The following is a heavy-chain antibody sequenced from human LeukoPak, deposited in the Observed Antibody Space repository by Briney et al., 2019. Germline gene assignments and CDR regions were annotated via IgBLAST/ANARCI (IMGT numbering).Heavy chain of an antibody. Sequence: PGGSLRLSCAASGFTFSDYYMSWLRQAPGKGLEWVSYISSSSSYTNYADSVKGRFTISRDNAKNSLYLQMNGLRAEDTAVYYCARGAVTVAGPAEYFHHWGQGTLVTVSS. CDR1: GFTFSDYY. J-gene: IGHJ1*01. D-gene: IGHD6-19*01. V-gene: IGHV3-11*05. CDR3: ARGAVTVAGPAEYFHH. CDR2: ISSSSSYT.